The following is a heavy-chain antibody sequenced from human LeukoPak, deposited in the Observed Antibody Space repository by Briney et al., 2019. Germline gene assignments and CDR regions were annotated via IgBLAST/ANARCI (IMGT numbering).Heavy chain of an antibody. CDR2: FDPEDGET. J-gene: IGHJ6*02. Sequence: ASVKVSCKVSGCTLTELSMHWVRQAPGKGLEWMGGFDPEDGETIYAQKFQGRVTMTEDTSTDTAYMELSSLRSEDTAVYYCATGALWFGELSLPRYYYYGMDVWGQGTTVTVSS. D-gene: IGHD3-10*01. V-gene: IGHV1-24*01. CDR3: ATGALWFGELSLPRYYYYGMDV. CDR1: GCTLTELS.